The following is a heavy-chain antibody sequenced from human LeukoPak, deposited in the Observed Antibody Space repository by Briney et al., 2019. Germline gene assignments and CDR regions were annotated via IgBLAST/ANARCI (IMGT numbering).Heavy chain of an antibody. D-gene: IGHD4-17*01. V-gene: IGHV4-59*11. Sequence: SETLSLTCAVSDDSFSSHYWTWIRQPPGKGLEWIGYISYIGSTSYNPSLKSRVTISIDTSKNQFSLKLRSVTAADTAVYYCARDLVTVTKGFDIWGQGTMVSVSS. CDR2: ISYIGST. CDR1: DDSFSSHY. J-gene: IGHJ3*02. CDR3: ARDLVTVTKGFDI.